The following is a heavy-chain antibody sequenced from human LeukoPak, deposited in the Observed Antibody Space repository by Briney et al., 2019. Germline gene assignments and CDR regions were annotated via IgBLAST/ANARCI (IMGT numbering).Heavy chain of an antibody. CDR3: ARDLYSSSWSPGYYYYYMDV. J-gene: IGHJ6*03. CDR2: INADNGNT. D-gene: IGHD6-13*01. Sequence: ASVKVSCKAYGYTFTSYAMHWVRQDPGQRLEWMGWINADNGNTKYSQEFQGRVTITRDTSASTAYMELSSLRSEDMAVYYCARDLYSSSWSPGYYYYYMDVWGKGTTVTVSS. V-gene: IGHV1-3*03. CDR1: GYTFTSYA.